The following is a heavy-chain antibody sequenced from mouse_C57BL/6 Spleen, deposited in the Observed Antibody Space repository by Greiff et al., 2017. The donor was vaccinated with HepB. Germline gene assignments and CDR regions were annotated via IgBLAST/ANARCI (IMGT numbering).Heavy chain of an antibody. CDR1: GYTFTSYW. CDR2: IHPSDSDT. Sequence: QVQLKQPGAELVKPGASVKVSCKASGYTFTSYWMHWVKQRPGQGLEWIGRIHPSDSDTNYNQKFKGKATLTVDKSSSTAYMQLSSLTSEDSAVYYCAIEVYDGYWYFDVWGTGTTVTVSS. CDR3: AIEVYDGYWYFDV. V-gene: IGHV1-74*01. J-gene: IGHJ1*03. D-gene: IGHD2-3*01.